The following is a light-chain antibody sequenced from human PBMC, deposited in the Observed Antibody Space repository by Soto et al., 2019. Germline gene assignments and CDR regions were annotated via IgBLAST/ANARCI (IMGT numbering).Light chain of an antibody. Sequence: QSALTQPASGSGSPGLSIAISCTGTSRDVGDYNSVSLYQQQPGKAPKLMIFDVSNRPSGVSNRFSGSKSGNTAALTISGLQAEDEGDYYCSSYTPGDFYDFGTGIKLTVL. J-gene: IGLJ1*01. CDR2: DVS. V-gene: IGLV2-14*01. CDR3: SSYTPGDFYD. CDR1: SRDVGDYNS.